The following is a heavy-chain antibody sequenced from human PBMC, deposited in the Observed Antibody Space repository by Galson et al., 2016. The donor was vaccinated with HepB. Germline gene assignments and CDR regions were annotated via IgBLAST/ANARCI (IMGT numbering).Heavy chain of an antibody. D-gene: IGHD2-15*01. CDR1: GGSISDSYYY. Sequence: ETLSLTCSVSGGSISDSYYYWGWIRQPPGKGLEWLGSTHYGGSSDYNPSPNSRVTISVDTSKNQFSLKLTSVTAADTAVYYCAKQWGGYCSRGNCYPIDYWGQGTLVTVSS. CDR2: THYGGSS. CDR3: AKQWGGYCSRGNCYPIDY. J-gene: IGHJ4*02. V-gene: IGHV4-39*01.